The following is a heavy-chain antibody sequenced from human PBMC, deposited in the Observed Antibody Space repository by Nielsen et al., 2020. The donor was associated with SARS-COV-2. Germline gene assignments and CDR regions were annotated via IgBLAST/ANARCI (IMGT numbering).Heavy chain of an antibody. Sequence: GESLKISCAASGLTFSSYAMSWVRQVPGKGLEWVSDISGSGGTTSYADSVKGRFTISRDNSKNTLYLQMNSLRAEDTAVYYCAREGSRGFYPDFWGQGTLVTVSS. CDR3: AREGSRGFYPDF. V-gene: IGHV3-23*01. CDR1: GLTFSSYA. CDR2: ISGSGGTT. J-gene: IGHJ4*02. D-gene: IGHD3-10*01.